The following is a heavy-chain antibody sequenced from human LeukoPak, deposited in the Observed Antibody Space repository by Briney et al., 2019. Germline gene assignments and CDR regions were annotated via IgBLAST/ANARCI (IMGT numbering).Heavy chain of an antibody. D-gene: IGHD3-22*01. CDR1: GYRFTSYW. J-gene: IGHJ4*02. Sequence: GESLKISCKGSGYRFTSYWIGWVRQMPGKGLEWMGIIYPGDSDTRYSPSFQGQVTISADKSISTAYLQWGSLKASDTAMYYCARRDSSGYYFFDYWGQGTLVTVSS. V-gene: IGHV5-51*01. CDR3: ARRDSSGYYFFDY. CDR2: IYPGDSDT.